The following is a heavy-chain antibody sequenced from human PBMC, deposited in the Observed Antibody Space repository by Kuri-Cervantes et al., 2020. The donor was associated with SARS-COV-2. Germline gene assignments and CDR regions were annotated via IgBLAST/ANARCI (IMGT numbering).Heavy chain of an antibody. CDR2: IIPIFGTA. V-gene: IGHV1-69*13. CDR3: ARGGGSYSARALGY. D-gene: IGHD1-26*01. CDR1: GGTFSSYA. Sequence: SVKVSCKASGGTFSSYAISWVRQAPGQGLEWMGGIIPIFGTANYAQKFQGRVTITADESTSTAYMELSSLRSEDTAVYYCARGGGSYSARALGYWGQGTLVTVSS. J-gene: IGHJ4*02.